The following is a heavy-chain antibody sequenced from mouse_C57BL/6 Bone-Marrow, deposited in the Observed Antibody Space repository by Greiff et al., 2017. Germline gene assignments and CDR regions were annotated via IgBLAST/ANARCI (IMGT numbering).Heavy chain of an antibody. V-gene: IGHV5-16*01. D-gene: IGHD1-1*01. J-gene: IGHJ1*03. CDR1: GFTFSDYY. CDR2: INYDGSST. CDR3: ARDPGYGSSYWYFDV. Sequence: DVKLVESEGGLVQPGSSMKLSCTASGFTFSDYYMAWVRQVPEKGLEWVANINYDGSSTYYLDSLKSRFIISRDNAKNILYLQMSSLKSEDTATYYCARDPGYGSSYWYFDVWGTGTTVTVSS.